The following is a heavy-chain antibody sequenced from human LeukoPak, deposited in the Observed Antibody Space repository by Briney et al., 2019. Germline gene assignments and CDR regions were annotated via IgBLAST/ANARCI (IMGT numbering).Heavy chain of an antibody. CDR1: GFTFSSYG. Sequence: GGSLRLSCAASGFTFSSYGMHWVRQAPGKGLEWVGRTRNKANSYSTAYAASVRDRFTISRDVSENSLYLRMSSLKTEDTAVYYCARLNRIGGAYFFDYWGQGTLVTVSS. CDR2: TRNKANSYST. V-gene: IGHV3-72*01. D-gene: IGHD2-15*01. J-gene: IGHJ4*02. CDR3: ARLNRIGGAYFFDY.